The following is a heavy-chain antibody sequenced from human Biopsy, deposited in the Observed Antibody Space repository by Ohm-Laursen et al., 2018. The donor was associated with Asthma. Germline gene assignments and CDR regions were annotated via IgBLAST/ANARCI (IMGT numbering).Heavy chain of an antibody. V-gene: IGHV4-34*01. CDR2: IDQNGYT. CDR1: GGYLTGHY. Sequence: SDTLSLTCTVYGGYLTGHYWNWIRQPPGKGLEWIGEIDQNGYTNYNPSLKSRVTISADTSKNQFHLNLSSVTAADTAVYFCARAAITGIRGWFDPWGQGTQVTVSS. J-gene: IGHJ5*02. CDR3: ARAAITGIRGWFDP. D-gene: IGHD1-20*01.